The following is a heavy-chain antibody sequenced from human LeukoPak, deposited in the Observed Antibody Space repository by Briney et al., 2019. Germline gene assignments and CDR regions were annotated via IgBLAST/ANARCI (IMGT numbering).Heavy chain of an antibody. CDR1: GGSFSGYY. CDR2: INHSGST. J-gene: IGHJ3*02. D-gene: IGHD5-24*01. CDR3: ARHIIEMATISKDAFDI. Sequence: SETLSLTCAVYGGSFSGYYWSWIRQPPGKGLEWIGEINHSGSTNYNPSLKSRVTISVDTSKNQFSLKLSSVTAADTAVYYCARHIIEMATISKDAFDIWGQGTMVTVSS. V-gene: IGHV4-34*01.